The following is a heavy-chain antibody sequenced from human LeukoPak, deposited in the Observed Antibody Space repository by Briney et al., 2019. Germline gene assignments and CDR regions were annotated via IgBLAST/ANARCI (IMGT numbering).Heavy chain of an antibody. CDR3: ASPLSGTFSEFDY. Sequence: GGSLRLSCAASGFTFSTFAMHWVRQAPGKGLEWVAVISKDGTDKYYADSVKGRFTVSRDNSKKMLYLQMNSLRADATAVYYCASPLSGTFSEFDYWGQGTLVTVSS. CDR2: ISKDGTDK. V-gene: IGHV3-30*01. J-gene: IGHJ4*02. CDR1: GFTFSTFA. D-gene: IGHD1-26*01.